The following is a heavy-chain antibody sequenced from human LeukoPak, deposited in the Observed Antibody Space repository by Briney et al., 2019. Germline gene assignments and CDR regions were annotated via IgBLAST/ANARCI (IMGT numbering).Heavy chain of an antibody. CDR1: GFSLHSYA. D-gene: IGHD2-2*01. CDR2: IAGSGDSA. Sequence: GGSLRLSCAASGFSLHSYAMSWVRQAPGKEPEWVAGIAGSGDSAYYTDSVQGRFTISRDNSKNTLHLQMNSLRVEDTAIYHCAKGGYCTSTSCSRCDPWGQGSPVTVSS. CDR3: AKGGYCTSTSCSRCDP. V-gene: IGHV3-23*01. J-gene: IGHJ5*02.